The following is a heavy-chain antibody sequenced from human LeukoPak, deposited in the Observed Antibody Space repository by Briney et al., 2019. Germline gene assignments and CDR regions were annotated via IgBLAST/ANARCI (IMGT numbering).Heavy chain of an antibody. CDR3: AREGPPNSGSSENWFDP. V-gene: IGHV4-61*01. Sequence: SETLSLTCTVSSCSISTSNYYWSWIRQPPGKGLEWIGYIYYSGSTSYNPSLKSRVTISVDTSKNQFSLKLSSVTAADTAVYYCAREGPPNSGSSENWFDPWGQGTLVTVSS. CDR1: SCSISTSNYY. J-gene: IGHJ5*02. D-gene: IGHD1-26*01. CDR2: IYYSGST.